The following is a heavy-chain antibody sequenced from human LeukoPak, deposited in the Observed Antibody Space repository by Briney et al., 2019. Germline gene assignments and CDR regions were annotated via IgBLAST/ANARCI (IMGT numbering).Heavy chain of an antibody. V-gene: IGHV3-23*01. Sequence: GGSLRLSCAASGFTLSSYAMSWVRQGPGKGLGWVSAISGSGYTTYYADSVKGRFTISRDNSKNTLYLQMNSLRAEDTAVYYCAKKRDSSGYYYIFDYWGQGTLVTVSS. CDR2: ISGSGYTT. J-gene: IGHJ4*02. D-gene: IGHD3-22*01. CDR1: GFTLSSYA. CDR3: AKKRDSSGYYYIFDY.